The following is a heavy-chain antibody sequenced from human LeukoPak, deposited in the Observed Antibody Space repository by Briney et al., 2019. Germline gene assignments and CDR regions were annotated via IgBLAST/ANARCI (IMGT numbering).Heavy chain of an antibody. CDR2: IYYSGST. V-gene: IGHV4-59*08. CDR1: GGSISSYY. D-gene: IGHD3-22*01. J-gene: IGHJ3*02. CDR3: ARAGHGDRVSGYPQNAFDI. Sequence: SETLSLTCSVSGGSISSYYWGWIRQPPGNGLEWIGYIYYSGSTNFKSPLKSRVTMSGDTSKNQFSLKLSSVTAADTAVYYCARAGHGDRVSGYPQNAFDIWGQGTMVTVSS.